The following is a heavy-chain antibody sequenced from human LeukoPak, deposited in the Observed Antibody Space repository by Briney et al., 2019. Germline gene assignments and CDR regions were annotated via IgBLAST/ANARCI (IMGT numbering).Heavy chain of an antibody. CDR2: IYYSGST. D-gene: IGHD4-17*01. J-gene: IGHJ4*02. CDR1: GGSISSSSYY. Sequence: SETLSLTCTVSGGSISSSSYYWGWIRQPPGKGLEWIGSIYYSGSTYYNPSLKSRVTISVDTSKNQFSLKLSSVTAADTAVYYCARHPYGDYAHPFLDYWGQGTLVTVSS. CDR3: ARHPYGDYAHPFLDY. V-gene: IGHV4-39*01.